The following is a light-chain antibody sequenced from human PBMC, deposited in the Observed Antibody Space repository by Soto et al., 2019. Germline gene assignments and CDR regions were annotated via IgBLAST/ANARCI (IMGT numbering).Light chain of an antibody. V-gene: IGKV3-15*01. CDR1: QSVSSY. Sequence: ESVFTQSPATLSLSPVERATLSCRASQSVSSYLAWYQQKPGQAPRLLIYGASTRATVIPARFSGSGSGTEFTLTISSLQSEDFAVYYCQQYNNWPLTFGQGTKVDI. CDR3: QQYNNWPLT. CDR2: GAS. J-gene: IGKJ1*01.